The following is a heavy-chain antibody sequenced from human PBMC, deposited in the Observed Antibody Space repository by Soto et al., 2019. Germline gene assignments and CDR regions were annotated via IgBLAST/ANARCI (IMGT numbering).Heavy chain of an antibody. Sequence: GGSLRLSCVASGFTFSRYVMSWVRQAPGKGLERVSTINSNGDSTYYADSVKGRFTISRDNSRNSLYLQVNSLRAEVTAVYYCARVPDLDYCSRTSCLYYFDYWGQGALVTVSS. CDR2: INSNGDST. CDR1: GFTFSRYV. V-gene: IGHV3-23*01. CDR3: ARVPDLDYCSRTSCLYYFDY. J-gene: IGHJ4*02. D-gene: IGHD2-2*01.